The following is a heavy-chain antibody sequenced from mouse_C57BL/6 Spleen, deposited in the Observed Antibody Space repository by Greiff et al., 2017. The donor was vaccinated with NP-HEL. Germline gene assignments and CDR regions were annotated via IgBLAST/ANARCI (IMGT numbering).Heavy chain of an antibody. CDR3: ARPVTGLHWYFDV. Sequence: EVKVVESGGGLVKPGGSLKLSCAASGFTFSDYGMHWVRQAPEKGLEWVAYISSGSSTIYYADTVKGRFTISRDNAKNTLFLQMTSLRSEDTAMYYCARPVTGLHWYFDVWGTGTTVTVSS. CDR1: GFTFSDYG. D-gene: IGHD4-1*01. J-gene: IGHJ1*03. CDR2: ISSGSSTI. V-gene: IGHV5-17*01.